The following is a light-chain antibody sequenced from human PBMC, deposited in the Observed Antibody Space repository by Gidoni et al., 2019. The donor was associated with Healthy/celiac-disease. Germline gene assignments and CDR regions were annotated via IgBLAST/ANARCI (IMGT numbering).Light chain of an antibody. J-gene: IGKJ4*01. CDR1: HRVSSN. V-gene: IGKV3-15*01. Sequence: VMTPSPATLSVSPGERATLSCRASHRVSSNLAWYQQKPGQAPRRLIDGASTRDTGIPARLSGSGSGTEFTLTISSLQSEDFAVYYCQQYNNWPLTFGGXTKVEIK. CDR3: QQYNNWPLT. CDR2: GAS.